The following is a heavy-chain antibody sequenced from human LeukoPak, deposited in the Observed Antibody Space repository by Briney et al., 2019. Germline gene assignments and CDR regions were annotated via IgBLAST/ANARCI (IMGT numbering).Heavy chain of an antibody. J-gene: IGHJ6*03. V-gene: IGHV4-4*02. CDR3: AREWGISDYGDYEDYYYYYMDV. D-gene: IGHD4-17*01. Sequence: PSETLSLTCTVSGGTISSSNWWGWVRQPPGKGLEWIGEIYHSGSTNYNPSLKSRVTISVDKSKNQFSLKLSSVTAADTAVYYCAREWGISDYGDYEDYYYYYMDVWGKGTTVTVSS. CDR1: GGTISSSNW. CDR2: IYHSGST.